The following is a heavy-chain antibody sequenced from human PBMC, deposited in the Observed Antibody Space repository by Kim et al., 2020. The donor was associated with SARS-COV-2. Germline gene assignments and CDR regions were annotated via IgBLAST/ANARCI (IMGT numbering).Heavy chain of an antibody. J-gene: IGHJ6*03. V-gene: IGHV3-23*01. Sequence: GGSLRLSCAASGFTFSSYAMSWVRQAPGKGLEWVSAISGSGGSTYNADSVKGRFTISRYNSKNTLYLQMNSLRAEDTAVYYCASSGYSYGYHYYYMDVWGKGTTGTVSS. CDR3: ASSGYSYGYHYYYMDV. CDR1: GFTFSSYA. D-gene: IGHD5-18*01. CDR2: ISGSGGST.